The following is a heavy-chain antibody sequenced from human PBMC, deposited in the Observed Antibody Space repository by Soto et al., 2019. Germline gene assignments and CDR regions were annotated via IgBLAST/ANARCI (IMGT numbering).Heavy chain of an antibody. CDR2: IYYNGFT. J-gene: IGHJ4*02. V-gene: IGHV4-39*01. CDR1: GGSINTSSYY. D-gene: IGHD3-3*01. CDR3: ARQDDFWSGWYYFDY. Sequence: SETLSLTCTVSGGSINTSSYYWGWIRQPPGKGLEWIGIIYYNGFTYCNPSLKSRLSISVDTSKNQFSLKLSSVTAADTAVYYCARQDDFWSGWYYFDYWGQGTLVTVSS.